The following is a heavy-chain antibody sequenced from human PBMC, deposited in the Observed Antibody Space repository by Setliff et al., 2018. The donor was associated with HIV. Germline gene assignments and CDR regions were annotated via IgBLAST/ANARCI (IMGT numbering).Heavy chain of an antibody. CDR1: GGSISSSSYY. V-gene: IGHV3-11*06. CDR3: VGSPAEAASAAWDEAFDI. J-gene: IGHJ3*02. Sequence: LSLTCTVSGGSISSSSYYWGWIRQPPGKGLEWLSYISSSSDSPTKYADSVQGRFTISRDNAKNSLYLQMNSLRVEDTAVYYCVGSPAEAASAAWDEAFDIWGQGTLVTVSS. CDR2: ISSSSDSPT. D-gene: IGHD1-26*01.